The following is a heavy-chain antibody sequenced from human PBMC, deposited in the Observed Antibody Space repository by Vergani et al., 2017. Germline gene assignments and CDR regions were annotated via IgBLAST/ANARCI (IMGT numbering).Heavy chain of an antibody. CDR3: ATEGRITMVRGVFDY. D-gene: IGHD3-10*01. Sequence: QVQLVQSGAEVKKPRSSVKVSCKASGGTSSSYAISWVRQAPGQGLEWMGGIIPIVGTANYAQKFQGRVTITADESTSTAYMVLSSLRSEDTAVYYCATEGRITMVRGVFDYWGQGTLVTVSS. CDR1: GGTSSSYA. CDR2: IIPIVGTA. J-gene: IGHJ4*02. V-gene: IGHV1-69*01.